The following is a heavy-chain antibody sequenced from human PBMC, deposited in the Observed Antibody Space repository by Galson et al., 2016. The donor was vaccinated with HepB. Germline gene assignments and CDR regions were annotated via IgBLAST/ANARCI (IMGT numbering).Heavy chain of an antibody. D-gene: IGHD1-1*01. J-gene: IGHJ4*02. Sequence: SVKVSCKASGYRFIEYGVNWVRQAPGQGLEWMGWINPNTGNPTYAQGFTGRFVFPSDTSVTTAYLQISGLAPDDSAIYFCARGPTGALDYWGQGTLVTVST. CDR3: ARGPTGALDY. CDR2: INPNTGNP. V-gene: IGHV7-4-1*02. CDR1: GYRFIEYG.